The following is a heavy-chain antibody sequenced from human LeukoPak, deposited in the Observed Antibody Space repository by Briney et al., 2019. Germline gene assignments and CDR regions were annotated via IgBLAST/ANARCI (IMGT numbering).Heavy chain of an antibody. CDR3: AKGNPFYDY. V-gene: IGHV4-61*09. CDR2: IYTSGST. CDR1: GGSISSGSYY. J-gene: IGHJ4*02. Sequence: SQTLSLTCTVSGGSISSGSYYWSWIRQPAGKGLEWIGNIYTSGSTYYSPSLKSRVIISLDTSENQFSLTLSSVTAADTAVYYCAKGNPFYDYWGQGTLVTVSS. D-gene: IGHD5/OR15-5a*01.